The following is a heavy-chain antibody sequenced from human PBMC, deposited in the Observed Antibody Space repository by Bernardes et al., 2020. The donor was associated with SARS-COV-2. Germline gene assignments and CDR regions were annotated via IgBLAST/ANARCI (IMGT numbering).Heavy chain of an antibody. Sequence: SETLSLTCTVSGGSISSGSYYWSWIRQPAGKGLEWIGRIYTGTSETTNYNPSLKSRVTISVDTSKNQFSLKLSSVTAADTAVYYCATRGWTTRAFDIWGQGTMVTVSS. CDR2: IYTGTSETT. J-gene: IGHJ3*02. CDR3: ATRGWTTRAFDI. CDR1: GGSISSGSYY. V-gene: IGHV4-61*02. D-gene: IGHD4-4*01.